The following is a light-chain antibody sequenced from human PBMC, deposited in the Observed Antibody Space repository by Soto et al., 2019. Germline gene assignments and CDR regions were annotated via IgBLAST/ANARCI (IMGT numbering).Light chain of an antibody. CDR1: QNVTSY. CDR2: DAS. J-gene: IGKJ4*01. V-gene: IGKV3-11*01. CDR3: QQRSNWPLT. Sequence: PGERATLSCRASQNVTSYLAWYQQKPGQAPRLLIYDASNRATGIPARFSGRGSGTDFTLIISSLEPEDFAFYYCQQRSNWPLTFGGGTKVEIK.